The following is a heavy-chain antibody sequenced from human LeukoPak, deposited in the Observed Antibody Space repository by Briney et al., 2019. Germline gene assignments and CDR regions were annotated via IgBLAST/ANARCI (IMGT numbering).Heavy chain of an antibody. CDR3: ARVHRGYSYGRLDY. CDR1: GFTFSFYS. V-gene: IGHV3-48*02. Sequence: GGSLRLSCAASGFTFSFYSMNWVRQAPGKGLEWVSYISSSDNTIHYADSVKGRFTISRDNAKNSLYLEMNSLRDEDTAVYYCARVHRGYSYGRLDYWGQGALVTVSS. CDR2: ISSSDNTI. D-gene: IGHD5-18*01. J-gene: IGHJ4*02.